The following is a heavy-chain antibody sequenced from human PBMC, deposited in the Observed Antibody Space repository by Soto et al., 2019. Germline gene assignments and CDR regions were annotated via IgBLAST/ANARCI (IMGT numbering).Heavy chain of an antibody. CDR1: GIPVSSNY. D-gene: IGHD3-10*01. CDR2: LHSGGDT. CDR3: ARDGPSYYASRMDV. J-gene: IGHJ6*02. Sequence: EVQLVESGGGLVQPGGSLRLSCVASGIPVSSNYMTWVRQAPGKGLEWVSVLHSGGDTYYANSVKGRFNISRHDSTNTVFLQMNSLTAEHTAVYYCARDGPSYYASRMDVWGQGTTVTVSS. V-gene: IGHV3-53*04.